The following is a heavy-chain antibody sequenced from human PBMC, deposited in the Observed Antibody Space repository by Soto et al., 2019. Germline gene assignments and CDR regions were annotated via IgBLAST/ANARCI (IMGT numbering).Heavy chain of an antibody. CDR2: IWYDGSNK. Sequence: QVQLVESGGGVVQPGRSLRLSCAASGFTFSSYGMHWVRQAPGKGLEWVAVIWYDGSNKYYADSVKGRFTISRDNSKNTLYLQMNSLRAEDTAVYYCARDGQQLDPANWFDPWGQGTLVTVSS. V-gene: IGHV3-33*01. J-gene: IGHJ5*02. CDR3: ARDGQQLDPANWFDP. D-gene: IGHD6-13*01. CDR1: GFTFSSYG.